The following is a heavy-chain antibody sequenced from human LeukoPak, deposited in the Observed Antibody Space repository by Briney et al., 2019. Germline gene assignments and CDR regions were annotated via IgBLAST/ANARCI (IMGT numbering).Heavy chain of an antibody. V-gene: IGHV1-18*01. CDR1: GYTFTSYG. CDR2: ISAYNGNT. Sequence: ASVKVSCKASGYTFTSYGISWVRQAPGQGLEWMGWISAYNGNTNYAQKLQGRVTMTTDTSTSTAYMELRSLRSDDTAVYYCASYDSSGYYYGYWGQGTLVTVSS. J-gene: IGHJ4*02. CDR3: ASYDSSGYYYGY. D-gene: IGHD3-22*01.